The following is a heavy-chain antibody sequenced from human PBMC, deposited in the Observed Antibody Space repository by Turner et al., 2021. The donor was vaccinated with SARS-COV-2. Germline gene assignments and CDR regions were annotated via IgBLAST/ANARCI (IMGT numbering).Heavy chain of an antibody. J-gene: IGHJ6*02. V-gene: IGHV3-74*01. D-gene: IGHD3-10*01. CDR3: ARDHIGVYYAMDV. Sequence: EVPLVESGVALVLPGGSLRLSYSASGFTFSRDWMHWVRQAPGKGLVGVSRINSDGSSTSYEDSVKGRFTISRDNAKNKLYLKMNSLRAEDTAVYYCARDHIGVYYAMDVWGQGTTVTVSS. CDR2: INSDGSST. CDR1: GFTFSRDW.